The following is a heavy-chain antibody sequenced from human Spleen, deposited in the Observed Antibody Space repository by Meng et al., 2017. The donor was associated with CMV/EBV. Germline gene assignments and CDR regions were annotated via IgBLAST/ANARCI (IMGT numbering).Heavy chain of an antibody. D-gene: IGHD1-26*01. Sequence: GGSLRLSCAASGFTFDDYTMHWVRQAPGKGLEWVSLISWDGGTTYYADSVKGRFTISRDNSKNTLYLQMNSLRAEDTAVYYCARDEGGSYWRYYYYGMDVWGQGTTVTVSS. CDR3: ARDEGGSYWRYYYYGMDV. V-gene: IGHV3-43*01. J-gene: IGHJ6*02. CDR2: ISWDGGTT. CDR1: GFTFDDYT.